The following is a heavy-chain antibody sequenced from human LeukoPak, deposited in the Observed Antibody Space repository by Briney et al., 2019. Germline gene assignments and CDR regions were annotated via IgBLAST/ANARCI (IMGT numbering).Heavy chain of an antibody. CDR3: ARVWLSSGSYWYFDF. CDR1: GGSISSYY. J-gene: IGHJ2*01. V-gene: IGHV4-4*07. CDR2: IYTSGST. D-gene: IGHD3-22*01. Sequence: SETLSLTCTVSGGSISSYYWSWIRQPAGKGLEWIGRIYTSGSTNYNPSLKSRVTMSVDTSKNQFSLKLSSVTAADTAVYYCARVWLSSGSYWYFDFWGRGTLVIVSS.